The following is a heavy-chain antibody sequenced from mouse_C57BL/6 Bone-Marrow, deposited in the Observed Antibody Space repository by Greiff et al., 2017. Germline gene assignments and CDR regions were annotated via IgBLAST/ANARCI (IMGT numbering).Heavy chain of an antibody. Sequence: EVQLQQSGGGLVKPGGSLKLSCAASGFTFSDYGMHWVRQAPEKGLEWVAYISSGSSTIYYADTVKGRFTISRDNAKNTLFLQMTSLRSEDTAMYYCARSGYFDVWGTGTTVTVSS. CDR2: ISSGSSTI. J-gene: IGHJ1*03. CDR3: ARSGYFDV. V-gene: IGHV5-17*01. CDR1: GFTFSDYG.